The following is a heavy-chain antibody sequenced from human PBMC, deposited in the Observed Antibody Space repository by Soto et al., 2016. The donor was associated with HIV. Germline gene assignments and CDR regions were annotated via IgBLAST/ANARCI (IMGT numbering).Heavy chain of an antibody. CDR2: MNPNSGNT. V-gene: IGHV1-8*01. CDR3: ARVPSYNGDADRMGIDY. CDR1: GYTFATYD. J-gene: IGHJ4*02. D-gene: IGHD5-12*01. Sequence: QVQLVQSGAEVKKPGASVTVSCKASGYTFATYDINWVRQVSGQGLEWMGWMNPNSGNTGYAQKFQGRVTFIRNTSISTASMQLSSLRSEDTALYYCARVPSYNGDADRMGIDYWGQGTLATVSS.